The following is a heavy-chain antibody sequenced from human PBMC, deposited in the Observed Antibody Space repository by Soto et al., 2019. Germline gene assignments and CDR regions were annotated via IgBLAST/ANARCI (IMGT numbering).Heavy chain of an antibody. Sequence: PSETLSLTCTVSGGSISCYYWSWIRQPPGKGLEWIGYIYYSGSTNYNPSLKSRVTISVDTSKNQFSLKLSSVTAADTAVYYCARDRAAAGTVWFDPWGQGTLVTVS. J-gene: IGHJ5*02. CDR3: ARDRAAAGTVWFDP. CDR1: GGSISCYY. V-gene: IGHV4-59*01. CDR2: IYYSGST. D-gene: IGHD6-13*01.